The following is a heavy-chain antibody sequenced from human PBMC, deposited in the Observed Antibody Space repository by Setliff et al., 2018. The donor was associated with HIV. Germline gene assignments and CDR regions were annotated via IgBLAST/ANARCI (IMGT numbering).Heavy chain of an antibody. J-gene: IGHJ6*03. Sequence: RASVKVSCKLSGYTLTELSMHWVRQAPGKGLEWIGGFDPEDGKTAYAQKLQGRVTMTEDTSTDTAYMELSSLKSEDTAVYYCATTGVGVTRYYYYYMDVWGKGTTVTVSS. D-gene: IGHD1-26*01. V-gene: IGHV1-24*01. CDR3: ATTGVGVTRYYYYYMDV. CDR2: FDPEDGKT. CDR1: GYTLTELS.